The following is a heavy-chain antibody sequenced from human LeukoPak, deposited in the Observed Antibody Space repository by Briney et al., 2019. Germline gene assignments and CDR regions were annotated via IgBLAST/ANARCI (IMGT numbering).Heavy chain of an antibody. J-gene: IGHJ6*02. CDR2: IGTAGDT. Sequence: GGSLRLSCAASGFTFSTYDMHWVRQATGKGLEWVSAIGTAGDTYYPGSVKGRFTISRENTKNSLYLQMNSLRAGDTAVYYCARSFDWGNYYGMDVWGQGTTVTASS. CDR3: ARSFDWGNYYGMDV. V-gene: IGHV3-13*01. CDR1: GFTFSTYD. D-gene: IGHD3-9*01.